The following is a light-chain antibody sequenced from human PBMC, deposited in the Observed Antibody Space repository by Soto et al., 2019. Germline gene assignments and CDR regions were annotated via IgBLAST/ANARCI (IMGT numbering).Light chain of an antibody. V-gene: IGKV3-15*01. CDR2: AAS. J-gene: IGKJ5*01. CDR1: QSVASN. CDR3: QQYNNWPRIT. Sequence: EMAVTQSPATLSVSPGERATLSCRASQSVASNLAWYQQKPGQTPRLLIYAASTRATGIPARFSGSGSGTDFNLTITSLQSEDFAVYYCQQYNNWPRITFGQGTRLEI.